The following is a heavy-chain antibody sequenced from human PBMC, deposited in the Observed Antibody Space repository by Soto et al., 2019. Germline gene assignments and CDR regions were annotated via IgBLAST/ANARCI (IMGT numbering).Heavy chain of an antibody. CDR3: AKGPYSSGRYGFDH. V-gene: IGHV3-30*18. Sequence: VQLEDSGGGVVQPGKSLRLSCVVSGLAFSAYYMYWVRQAPGKGLEWLSVISYDAREQFYADSVRGRFTISRDNSRDTFFLQMSNLRVEDTAVYYCAKGPYSSGRYGFDHWGQGTLVIVSS. D-gene: IGHD6-19*01. CDR1: GLAFSAYY. J-gene: IGHJ4*02. CDR2: ISYDAREQ.